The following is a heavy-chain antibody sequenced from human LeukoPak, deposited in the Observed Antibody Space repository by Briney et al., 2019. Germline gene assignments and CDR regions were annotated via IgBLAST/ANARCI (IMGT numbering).Heavy chain of an antibody. J-gene: IGHJ4*02. CDR2: INHSGST. D-gene: IGHD3-16*02. CDR3: ARGGGYYDYVWGSYRHLDY. V-gene: IGHV4-34*01. Sequence: SSETLSLTCAVYGGSFSGYYWSWIRQPPGKGLEWTGEINHSGSTNYNPSLKSRVTISVDTSKNQFSLKLSSVAAADTAVYYCARGGGYYDYVWGSYRHLDYWGQGTLVTVSS. CDR1: GGSFSGYY.